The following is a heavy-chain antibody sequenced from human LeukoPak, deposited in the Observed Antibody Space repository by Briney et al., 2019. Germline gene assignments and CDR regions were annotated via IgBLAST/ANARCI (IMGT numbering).Heavy chain of an antibody. V-gene: IGHV4-30-4*01. D-gene: IGHD2-15*01. CDR2: IYYTGST. J-gene: IGHJ5*01. CDR3: ARGKYCSGGSCRGGGRCDS. CDR1: GGSMSSGDYY. Sequence: PSETLSLTCTVSGGSMSSGDYYWSWIRQPPGKGLELIGYIYYTGSTHYNPSLKSRVTMSVDTSKNQFSLKLTSVTAADTAVYYCARGKYCSGGSCRGGGRCDSWGQGTLVTVSS.